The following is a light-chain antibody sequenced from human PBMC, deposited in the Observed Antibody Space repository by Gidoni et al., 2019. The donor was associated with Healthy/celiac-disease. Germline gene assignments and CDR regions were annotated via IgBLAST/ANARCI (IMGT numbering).Light chain of an antibody. CDR1: QSVSSN. V-gene: IGKV3-15*01. CDR3: QQYNNWWT. CDR2: GAS. J-gene: IGKJ1*01. Sequence: EKVMTQSPATRSVSPGESATLPCRASQSVSSNLAWYQQKPGQAPRRLIYGASTRATGIPARFSGGGSGTEFTFTISSLQSEDFAVYYCQQYNNWWTFGQGTKVEIK.